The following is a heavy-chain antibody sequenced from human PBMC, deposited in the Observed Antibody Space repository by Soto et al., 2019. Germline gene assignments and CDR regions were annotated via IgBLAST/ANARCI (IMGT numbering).Heavy chain of an antibody. CDR2: ISGSGGST. D-gene: IGHD2-2*01. J-gene: IGHJ1*01. Sequence: EVQLLESGGGLVQPGGSLRLSCAASGFTFSSYAMSWVRQAPGKGLEWVSAISGSGGSTYYADSVKGRFTISRDNSKNTLYLQMNSLRAEHTAVYYCAKLGYCSSTSCPRTKYFQHWGQGTLVTVSS. CDR1: GFTFSSYA. CDR3: AKLGYCSSTSCPRTKYFQH. V-gene: IGHV3-23*01.